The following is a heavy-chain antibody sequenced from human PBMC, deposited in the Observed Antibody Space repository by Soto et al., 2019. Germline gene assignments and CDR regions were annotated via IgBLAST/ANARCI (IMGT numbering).Heavy chain of an antibody. J-gene: IGHJ4*02. D-gene: IGHD2-21*02. CDR3: AKGLIPYCGGDCLVFDY. CDR1: GFTFSSYA. CDR2: ISGSGGST. V-gene: IGHV3-23*01. Sequence: PGGSLRLSCAVSGFTFSSYAMSWVRQAPGKGLEWVSGISGSGGSTYYADSVKGRFTISRDNSKNTLYLQMNSLRAEDTAVFYCAKGLIPYCGGDCLVFDYWGQGTLVTVSS.